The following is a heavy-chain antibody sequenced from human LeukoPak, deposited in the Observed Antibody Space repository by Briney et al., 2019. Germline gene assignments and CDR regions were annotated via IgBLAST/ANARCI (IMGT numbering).Heavy chain of an antibody. V-gene: IGHV4-59*01. CDR1: GDSISSYH. J-gene: IGHJ4*02. CDR2: ISYSGST. D-gene: IGHD3-16*01. CDR3: ARVGRGDHTWGSHYFDH. Sequence: SETLSLTCTVSGDSISSYHWSWIRQSPGKGLEWIGYISYSGSTNYNPSLKSRVTISVDTSKNQFSLQLSSVTAADTAVYYCARVGRGDHTWGSHYFDHWGQGTLVTVSS.